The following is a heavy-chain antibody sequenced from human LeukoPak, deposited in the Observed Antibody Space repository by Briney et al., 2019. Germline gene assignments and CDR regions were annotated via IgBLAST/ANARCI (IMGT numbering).Heavy chain of an antibody. D-gene: IGHD1-1*01. J-gene: IGHJ5*02. Sequence: SGTLSLTCAVSGGSISSSNWWSWVRQPPGKGLEWIGSIYYSGSTYYNPSLKSRVTLSVDTSKNQFSLKLSSVTAADTAVYYCATRTSGHRPFDPWGQGTLVTVSS. V-gene: IGHV4-4*02. CDR3: ATRTSGHRPFDP. CDR1: GGSISSSNW. CDR2: IYYSGST.